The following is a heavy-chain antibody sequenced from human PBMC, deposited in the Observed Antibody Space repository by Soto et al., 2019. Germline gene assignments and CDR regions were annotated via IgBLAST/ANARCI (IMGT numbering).Heavy chain of an antibody. CDR2: MNPNSGNT. CDR3: AREKTSYGMDV. Sequence: QVQLVQSGAEVKKPGASVKVSCKASGYTFTSYDINWVRQATGQGPEWMGWMNPNSGNTGYAQKLQGRVTMTRTTATSTAYMELSSLRSEDTAVYYCAREKTSYGMDVWGQGTTVTVSS. V-gene: IGHV1-8*01. CDR1: GYTFTSYD. J-gene: IGHJ6*02.